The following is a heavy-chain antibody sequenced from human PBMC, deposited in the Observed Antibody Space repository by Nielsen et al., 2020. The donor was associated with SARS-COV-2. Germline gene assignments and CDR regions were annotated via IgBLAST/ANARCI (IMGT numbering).Heavy chain of an antibody. V-gene: IGHV1-69*13. J-gene: IGHJ3*02. CDR2: IIPIFGTA. Sequence: SVKVSCKASGCTFSRYAISWVRQAPGQGLEWMGGIIPIFGTANYAQKFQGRVTITADESTSTAYMELSSLRSEDTAVYYCARGEGWLAPDAFDIWGQGTMVTVSS. CDR1: GCTFSRYA. CDR3: ARGEGWLAPDAFDI. D-gene: IGHD6-19*01.